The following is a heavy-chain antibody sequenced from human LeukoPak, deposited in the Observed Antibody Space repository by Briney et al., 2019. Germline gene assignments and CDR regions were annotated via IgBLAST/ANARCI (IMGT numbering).Heavy chain of an antibody. CDR3: ARADAAGAFDI. CDR2: INQDGSEK. Sequence: GGSLRLSCAASRFTFNTSWMTWVRQAPGKGLEWVANINQDGSEKYYVDSVKGRFTISRDNAKNSLYLQMNTLRGEDTAIYYCARADAAGAFDIWGQGTMVTVSS. D-gene: IGHD2-2*01. V-gene: IGHV3-7*01. J-gene: IGHJ3*02. CDR1: RFTFNTSW.